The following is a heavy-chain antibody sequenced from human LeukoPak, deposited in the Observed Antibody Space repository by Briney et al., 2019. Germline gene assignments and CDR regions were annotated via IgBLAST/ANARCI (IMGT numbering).Heavy chain of an antibody. Sequence: GGSLRLSCAASGFTFSSYGMHWVRQAPGKGLEWVAFIRYDGSNKYYADSVKGRFTISRDNSKNTLYLQINSLRAEDTAVYYCAIVGGALRSTSCFQRFDPWGQGTLVTVSS. V-gene: IGHV3-30*02. CDR3: AIVGGALRSTSCFQRFDP. CDR1: GFTFSSYG. J-gene: IGHJ5*02. D-gene: IGHD2-2*01. CDR2: IRYDGSNK.